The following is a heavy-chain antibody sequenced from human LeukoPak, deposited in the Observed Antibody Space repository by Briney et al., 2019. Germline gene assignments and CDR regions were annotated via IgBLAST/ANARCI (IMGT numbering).Heavy chain of an antibody. CDR2: ISAYNGNT. V-gene: IGHV1-18*01. CDR3: ARDVRNFWSGYFSSGDY. Sequence: ASVKVSCKASGYTFTSYGISWVRQAPGQGLEWMGWISAYNGNTNYAQKLQGRVTMTTDTSTNTAYMELRSLRSDDTAVYYCARDVRNFWSGYFSSGDYWGQGTLVTVSS. J-gene: IGHJ4*02. CDR1: GYTFTSYG. D-gene: IGHD3-3*01.